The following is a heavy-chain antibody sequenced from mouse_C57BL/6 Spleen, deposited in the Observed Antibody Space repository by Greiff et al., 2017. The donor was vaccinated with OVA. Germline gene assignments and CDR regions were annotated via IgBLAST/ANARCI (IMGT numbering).Heavy chain of an antibody. CDR3: ARGDGSSHWYFDV. D-gene: IGHD1-1*01. V-gene: IGHV1-53*01. J-gene: IGHJ1*03. Sequence: VQLQQPGTELVKPGASVKLSCKASGYTFTSYWMPWVQQRPGQGLEWIGNINPSNGGTNYNEKFKSKATLTVDKSSSTAYMQLSRLTSEDSAVYYCARGDGSSHWYFDVWGTGTTVTVSS. CDR1: GYTFTSYW. CDR2: INPSNGGT.